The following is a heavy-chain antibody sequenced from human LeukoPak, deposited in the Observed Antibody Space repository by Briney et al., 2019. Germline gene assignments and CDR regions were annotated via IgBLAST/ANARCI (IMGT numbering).Heavy chain of an antibody. Sequence: PSETLSLTCTVSGGSISISSSYWGWIRQPPGKGLEWSGSIYYSGSTYYNPSLKSRVTISVDTSKNQSSLKLRSVTAAETAVYYCASGNKVNWGQGTLVTVSS. D-gene: IGHD3-10*01. CDR3: ASGNKVN. J-gene: IGHJ4*02. CDR1: GGSISISSSY. CDR2: IYYSGST. V-gene: IGHV4-39*01.